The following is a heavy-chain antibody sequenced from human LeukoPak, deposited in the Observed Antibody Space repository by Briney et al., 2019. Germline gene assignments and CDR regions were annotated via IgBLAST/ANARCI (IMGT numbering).Heavy chain of an antibody. V-gene: IGHV4-61*09. CDR1: GGSISSTSYD. CDR3: TKGRGI. D-gene: IGHD3-10*01. J-gene: IGHJ4*02. Sequence: SQTLSLTCTVSGGSISSTSYDWYWIRQPAGKGLEWIGHIYTSGSTNYNPSLKSRVTISVDTSKNQFSLKLTSVTAADTAVYYCTKGRGIWGQGTLVTVSS. CDR2: IYTSGST.